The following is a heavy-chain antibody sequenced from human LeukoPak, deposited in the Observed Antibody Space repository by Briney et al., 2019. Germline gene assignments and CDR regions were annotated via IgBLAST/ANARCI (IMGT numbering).Heavy chain of an antibody. J-gene: IGHJ4*02. V-gene: IGHV6-1*01. CDR3: ARDFGTTGWHTFDY. CDR1: GDSVSSKNGA. CDR2: AYYRSKWYN. D-gene: IGHD6-19*01. Sequence: SQTLSLTCVVSGDSVSSKNGAWNWLRQSPSRGLEWLGRAYYRSKWYNEYAESMEGRMTISQDTSKNQYSLHLNSVTPDDTAVYYCARDFGTTGWHTFDYWGQGTLVTVSS.